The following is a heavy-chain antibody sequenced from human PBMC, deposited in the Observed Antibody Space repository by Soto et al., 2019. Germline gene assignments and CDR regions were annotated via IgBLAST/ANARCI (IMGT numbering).Heavy chain of an antibody. V-gene: IGHV3-21*01. CDR1: GFTFSSYS. CDR3: AREYCSGGSCYFEY. Sequence: GWSLRLSCAASGFTFSSYSMNLVRQAPGKGLEWVSSISSSSSYIYYADSVKGRFTISRDNAKNSLYLQMNSLRAEDTAVYYCAREYCSGGSCYFEYWGQGTLVTVSS. D-gene: IGHD2-15*01. J-gene: IGHJ4*02. CDR2: ISSSSSYI.